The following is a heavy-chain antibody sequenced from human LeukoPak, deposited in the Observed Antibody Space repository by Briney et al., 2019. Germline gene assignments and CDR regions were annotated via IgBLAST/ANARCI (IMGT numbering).Heavy chain of an antibody. CDR1: GFTFSSYS. CDR3: ARGKGQLVLFDY. D-gene: IGHD6-6*01. V-gene: IGHV3-53*01. CDR2: IYSGGST. Sequence: GGSLRLSCAASGFTFSSYSMNWVRQAPGKGLEWVSVIYSGGSTYYADSVKGRFTISRDNSKNTLYLQMNSLRAEDTAVYYCARGKGQLVLFDYWGQGTLVTVSS. J-gene: IGHJ4*02.